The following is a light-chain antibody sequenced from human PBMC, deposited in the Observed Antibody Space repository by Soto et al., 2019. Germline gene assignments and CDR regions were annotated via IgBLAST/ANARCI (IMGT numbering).Light chain of an antibody. CDR2: AAS. CDR1: QTISNY. CDR3: KQSSHWPRT. V-gene: IGKV1-39*01. Sequence: DIQMTRVPSSLSESVGDSVTITCRARQTISNYLNWYQKKPGKAPNLLIYAASNLPSGVPARFSGSGSGTEFTLTISSLQSEDFAAYVCKQSSHWPRTSGLGTKVDI. J-gene: IGKJ3*01.